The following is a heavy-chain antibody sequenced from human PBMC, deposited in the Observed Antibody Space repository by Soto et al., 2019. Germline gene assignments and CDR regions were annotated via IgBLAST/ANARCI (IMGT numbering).Heavy chain of an antibody. J-gene: IGHJ3*02. CDR3: ARDKSPYSSGWHNRHFDI. V-gene: IGHV3-30-3*01. CDR2: TSYDGSNK. D-gene: IGHD6-19*01. CDR1: GFTFSSYA. Sequence: PGGSLRLSCAASGFTFSSYAMHWVRQAPGKGLEWVAVTSYDGSNKYYADSVKGRVTISRDNSKNTLYLQMNSLRAEDTAVYYCARDKSPYSSGWHNRHFDIWGRGTMVTVSS.